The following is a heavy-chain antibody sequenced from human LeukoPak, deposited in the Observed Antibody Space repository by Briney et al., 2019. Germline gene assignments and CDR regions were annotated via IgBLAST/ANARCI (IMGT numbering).Heavy chain of an antibody. D-gene: IGHD2-21*02. J-gene: IGHJ1*01. Sequence: GESRKISCKGSGYSFTSYWIGWVRQMPGKGLEWMGIIYPGDSDTRYSPSFQGQVTISADKSISTAYLQWSSLKASDTAMYYCARSYCGGDCYLGYFQHWGQGTLVTVSS. CDR2: IYPGDSDT. CDR3: ARSYCGGDCYLGYFQH. CDR1: GYSFTSYW. V-gene: IGHV5-51*01.